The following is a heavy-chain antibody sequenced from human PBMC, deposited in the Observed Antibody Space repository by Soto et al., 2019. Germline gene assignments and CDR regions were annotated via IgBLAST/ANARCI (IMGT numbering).Heavy chain of an antibody. V-gene: IGHV4-39*01. CDR1: GGSISSLSYY. D-gene: IGHD4-17*01. CDR2: IYYSGST. Sequence: SETLSLTCTVSGGSISSLSYYWGWIRQPPGKGLEWIGSIYYSGSTYYNPSLKSRVTISVDTSKNQFSLKLSSVTAADTAVYYCARQVYGDYGPNIDYWGQGTLVTVSS. J-gene: IGHJ4*02. CDR3: ARQVYGDYGPNIDY.